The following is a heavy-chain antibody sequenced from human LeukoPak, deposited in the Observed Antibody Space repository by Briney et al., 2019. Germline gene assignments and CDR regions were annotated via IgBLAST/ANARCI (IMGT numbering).Heavy chain of an antibody. CDR3: ARAGSTAVPTYYYGMDV. D-gene: IGHD6-25*01. V-gene: IGHV3-7*03. J-gene: IGHJ6*02. Sequence: GGSLRLSCVASGFTFNRYAMSWVRQAPGKGLEWVANIKQDGSGRYYVDSVKGRFTISRDNAKNSLYLQMSSLRAEDTAVYYCARAGSTAVPTYYYGMDVWGQGTTVTVSS. CDR1: GFTFNRYA. CDR2: IKQDGSGR.